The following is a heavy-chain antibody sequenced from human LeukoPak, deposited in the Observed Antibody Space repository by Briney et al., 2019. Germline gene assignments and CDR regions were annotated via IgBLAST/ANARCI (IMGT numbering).Heavy chain of an antibody. Sequence: GASVKVSCKASGYTFTSYGISWVRQAPGQGLEWMGWISAYNGNTNYAQKLQGRVTMTTDTSTSTAYMELSSLRSDHTAVYYCARDKNRGGYDYPPLVWGQGTLVTVSS. J-gene: IGHJ4*02. CDR1: GYTFTSYG. V-gene: IGHV1-18*01. D-gene: IGHD5-12*01. CDR2: ISAYNGNT. CDR3: ARDKNRGGYDYPPLV.